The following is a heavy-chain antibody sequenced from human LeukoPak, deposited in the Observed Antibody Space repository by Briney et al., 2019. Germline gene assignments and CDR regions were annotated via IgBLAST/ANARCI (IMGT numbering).Heavy chain of an antibody. D-gene: IGHD3-3*01. Sequence: ASVKVSCKASGGTFSSYAISWVRQAPGQGLEWMGWINPNSGGTNYAQKFQGRVTMTRDTSISTAYMELSRLRSDDTAVYYCARSYDFWSGPDSWGQGTLVTVSS. J-gene: IGHJ4*02. CDR3: ARSYDFWSGPDS. CDR1: GGTFSSYA. CDR2: INPNSGGT. V-gene: IGHV1-2*02.